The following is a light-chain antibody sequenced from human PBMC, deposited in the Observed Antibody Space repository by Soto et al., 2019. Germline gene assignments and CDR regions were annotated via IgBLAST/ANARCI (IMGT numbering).Light chain of an antibody. CDR3: QQYKDWPTT. CDR2: YAS. Sequence: EIVMTQSPATLSVSPGERATLSCRASQSVSTTVAWYQQKSGQAPRLLIYYASTRATGVPARFSGSGSGTDFTLTITSLQSEDFGVYYCQQYKDWPTTFGQGTKVEIK. CDR1: QSVSTT. V-gene: IGKV3-15*01. J-gene: IGKJ1*01.